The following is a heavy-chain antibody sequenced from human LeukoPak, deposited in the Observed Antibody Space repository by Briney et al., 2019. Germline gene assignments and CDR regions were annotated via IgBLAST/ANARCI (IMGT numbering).Heavy chain of an antibody. CDR3: AKERNLEIAVAGTIFDY. CDR2: IYSGGDT. J-gene: IGHJ4*02. V-gene: IGHV3-66*01. D-gene: IGHD6-19*01. Sequence: GGSLRLSCAASGFTVRSYYMAWVRQAPGKGLEWVSVIYSGGDTYYADSVKGRFTISRDNSRNMIYLEMTNLKAEDTAVYYCAKERNLEIAVAGTIFDYWGQGTLVTVSS. CDR1: GFTVRSYY.